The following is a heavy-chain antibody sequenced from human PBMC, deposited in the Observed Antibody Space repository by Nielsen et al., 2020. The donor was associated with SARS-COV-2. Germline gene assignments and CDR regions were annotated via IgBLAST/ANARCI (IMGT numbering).Heavy chain of an antibody. V-gene: IGHV3-7*03. CDR3: ATLAVTSGVGYYGMDV. D-gene: IGHD4-17*01. J-gene: IGHJ6*02. CDR2: IKKDGSEK. CDR1: GFTFSTDW. Sequence: GESLKISCAASGFTFSTDWMSWVRQAPGKGLEWVANIKKDGSEKHYVASVKGRFTISRDNAKNSLYLQMNSLRAEDTALYYCATLAVTSGVGYYGMDVWGQGTTVTVSS.